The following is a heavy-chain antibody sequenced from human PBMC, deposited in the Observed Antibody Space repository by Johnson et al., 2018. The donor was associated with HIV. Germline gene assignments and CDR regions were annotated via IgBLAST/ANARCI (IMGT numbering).Heavy chain of an antibody. D-gene: IGHD4-17*01. V-gene: IGHV3-20*04. J-gene: IGHJ3*02. CDR2: INWNGETT. Sequence: VQLVESGGAVVRPGGYLRLSCTASGFTFDDYGMSWVRQAPGKGLEWVSGINWNGETTGYADSVKGRFTISRDNSKNTLYLQMNSLRAEDTAVYYCAREFLYGDYQDAFDIWGQGTMVTVSS. CDR1: GFTFDDYG. CDR3: AREFLYGDYQDAFDI.